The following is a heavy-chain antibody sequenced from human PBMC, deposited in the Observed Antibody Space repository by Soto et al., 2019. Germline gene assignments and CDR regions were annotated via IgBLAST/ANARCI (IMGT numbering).Heavy chain of an antibody. CDR1: GGSFRNYY. CDR2: VNHSGEA. Sequence: PSETLSLTCGVYGGSFRNYYWIWVRQPPGKGLEWIGEVNHSGEATYNPSLQSRVTISLDTTNNHFSLKMTSVTAADTAIYFCAREESFPRYWFDSWGQGNQVTVS. D-gene: IGHD1-26*01. CDR3: AREESFPRYWFDS. J-gene: IGHJ5*01. V-gene: IGHV4-34*01.